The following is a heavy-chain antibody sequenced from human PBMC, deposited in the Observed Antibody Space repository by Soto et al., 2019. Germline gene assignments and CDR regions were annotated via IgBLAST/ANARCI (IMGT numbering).Heavy chain of an antibody. CDR3: ASVHVGVVLPAATPGYYGMDV. CDR1: GFTFSSYG. CDR2: IWYDGSNK. J-gene: IGHJ6*02. V-gene: IGHV3-33*01. Sequence: QVQLVESGGGVVQPGRSLRLSCAASGFTFSSYGMHWVRQAPGKGLEWVAVIWYDGSNKYYADAVKGRFTISRDNSKNTLYLQMNSLRAEDTAVYYCASVHVGVVLPAATPGYYGMDVWGQGTTVTVSS. D-gene: IGHD2-2*01.